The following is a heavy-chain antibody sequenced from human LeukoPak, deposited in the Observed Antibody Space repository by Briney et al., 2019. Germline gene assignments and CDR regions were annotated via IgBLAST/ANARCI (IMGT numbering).Heavy chain of an antibody. CDR1: GYTFTNYY. J-gene: IGHJ3*02. V-gene: IGHV1-2*02. D-gene: IGHD1-1*01. Sequence: GASVKVSFKASGYTFTNYYMLWVRQAPGQGLEWMGWINPNSGATHYAQNFQGRVTMTGDTSISTGYMELSRLRSDDTAMYYCARVTISNNWNMDIWGQGTMVTVSS. CDR2: INPNSGAT. CDR3: ARVTISNNWNMDI.